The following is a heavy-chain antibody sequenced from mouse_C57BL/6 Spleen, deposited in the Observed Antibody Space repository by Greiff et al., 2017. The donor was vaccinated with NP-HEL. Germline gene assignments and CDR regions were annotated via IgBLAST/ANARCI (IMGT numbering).Heavy chain of an antibody. CDR1: GFTFSSYA. D-gene: IGHD1-1*01. CDR3: ARDIYYGSSSWYFDV. V-gene: IGHV5-4*01. Sequence: EVQLVESGGGLVKPGGSLKLSCAASGFTFSSYAMSWVRQTPEKRLEWVATISDGGSYTYYPDNVKGRFTISRDNAKNNLYLQMSHLKSEDTAMYYCARDIYYGSSSWYFDVWGTGTTVTVSS. CDR2: ISDGGSYT. J-gene: IGHJ1*03.